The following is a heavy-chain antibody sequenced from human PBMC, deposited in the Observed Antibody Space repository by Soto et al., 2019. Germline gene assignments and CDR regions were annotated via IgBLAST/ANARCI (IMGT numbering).Heavy chain of an antibody. D-gene: IGHD6-19*01. V-gene: IGHV4-61*01. Sequence: ETLSLTCTVSAVFVTTGSNYCIWIRQSPGKEPEWLGYIFYSGRPNYSAALRSRITISVDTSKNQFSLTLRSLTAADAAVYYCERGAITGFSSGWYLDHWGRGSLVTVS. CDR2: IFYSGRP. J-gene: IGHJ4*02. CDR3: ERGAITGFSSGWYLDH. CDR1: AVFVTTGSNY.